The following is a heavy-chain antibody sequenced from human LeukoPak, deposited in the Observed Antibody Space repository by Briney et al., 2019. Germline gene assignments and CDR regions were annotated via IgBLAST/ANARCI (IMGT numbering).Heavy chain of an antibody. CDR1: GYTFTSYY. J-gene: IGHJ6*02. V-gene: IGHV1-2*04. Sequence: ASVKVSCKASGYTFTSYYMHWVRQAPGQGLEWMGWINPNSGGTNYAQKFQGWVTMTRDTSISTAYMELSRLRSDDTAVYYCAREGRYGSGSRTLLYYYGMDVWGQGTTVTVSS. CDR2: INPNSGGT. D-gene: IGHD3-10*01. CDR3: AREGRYGSGSRTLLYYYGMDV.